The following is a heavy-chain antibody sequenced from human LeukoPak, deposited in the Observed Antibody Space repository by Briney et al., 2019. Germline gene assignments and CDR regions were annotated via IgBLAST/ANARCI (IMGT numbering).Heavy chain of an antibody. CDR3: ASDYGGYYYYYGMDV. D-gene: IGHD3-16*01. J-gene: IGHJ6*02. CDR2: IYYSGST. Sequence: KPSETLSLTCSVSGGSISSYYWSWIRQPPGKELEGIGNIYYSGSTNYNPSLNSRVTISVDTSKNQFSLKLSSVTAAGTAVYYCASDYGGYYYYYGMDVWGQGTTLTVPS. V-gene: IGHV4-59*08. CDR1: GGSISSYY.